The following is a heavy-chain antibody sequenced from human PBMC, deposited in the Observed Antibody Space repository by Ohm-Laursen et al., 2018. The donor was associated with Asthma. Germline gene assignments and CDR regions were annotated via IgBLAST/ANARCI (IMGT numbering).Heavy chain of an antibody. CDR3: ARDRNWDFDY. Sequence: SLRLSCTASGFTFRSYSMNWVRQAPGKGLEWVSYISSSSGTIYYADSVKGRFTIFRDNAENSLYLQMNSLRDEDTAVYYCARDRNWDFDYWGQGTLVTVSS. CDR1: GFTFRSYS. CDR2: ISSSSGTI. V-gene: IGHV3-48*02. D-gene: IGHD3-16*01. J-gene: IGHJ4*02.